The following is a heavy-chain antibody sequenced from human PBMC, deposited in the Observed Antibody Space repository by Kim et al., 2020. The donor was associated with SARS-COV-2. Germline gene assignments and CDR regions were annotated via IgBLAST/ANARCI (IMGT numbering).Heavy chain of an antibody. D-gene: IGHD5-12*01. V-gene: IGHV3-74*01. J-gene: IGHJ5*02. Sequence: GGSLRLSCAASGFTFSKYWMHWVRQVPGEGLVWVSRSNEDGSITNYADSVRGRFTISRDNAKSTLYLQMNSLGAEDTALDYCARDLSGADDLWGQGTLDT. CDR3: ARDLSGADDL. CDR1: GFTFSKYW. CDR2: SNEDGSIT.